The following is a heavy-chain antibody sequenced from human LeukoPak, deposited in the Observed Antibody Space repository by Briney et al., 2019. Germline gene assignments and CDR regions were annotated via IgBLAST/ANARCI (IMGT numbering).Heavy chain of an antibody. J-gene: IGHJ5*02. V-gene: IGHV4-59*01. CDR2: IYYSGSP. Sequence: SETLSLTCTVSGGSTSSYYWSWIRQPPGKGLEWIGYIYYSGSPNYNPSLKSRVSISVDTSKNQFSLKLNSVTAADTAVYYCARTTEDCSSTSCYQYWFDPWGQGTLVTVSS. D-gene: IGHD2-2*01. CDR1: GGSTSSYY. CDR3: ARTTEDCSSTSCYQYWFDP.